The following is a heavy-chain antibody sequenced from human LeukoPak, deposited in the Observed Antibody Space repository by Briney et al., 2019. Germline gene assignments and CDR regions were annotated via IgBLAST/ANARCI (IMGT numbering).Heavy chain of an antibody. CDR2: IYTGGNT. CDR3: ARDLGVGATPLGY. D-gene: IGHD1-26*01. CDR1: GFTVDSNY. J-gene: IGHJ4*02. V-gene: IGHV3-53*01. Sequence: GGSLRLSCAASGFTVDSNYLSWVRQAPGKGLEWVSTIYTGGNTYYAASVKGRFTISRDFSKNTVFLHMNSLRAEDTAMYYCARDLGVGATPLGYWGQGALVTVSS.